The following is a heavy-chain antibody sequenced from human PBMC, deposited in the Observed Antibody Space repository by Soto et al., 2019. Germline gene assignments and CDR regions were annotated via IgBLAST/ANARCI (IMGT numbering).Heavy chain of an antibody. J-gene: IGHJ6*02. CDR2: IIPIFGTA. CDR1: GGTFSSYA. CDR3: ARGIVGATVWYYGMDV. D-gene: IGHD1-26*01. V-gene: IGHV1-69*12. Sequence: QVQLVQSGAEVKKPGSSVKVSCKASGGTFSSYAISWVRQAPGQGLEWMGGIIPIFGTANYAQKFQGRVTITADESTSTAYMELGSLRSEDTAVYYCARGIVGATVWYYGMDVWGQGTTVTVSS.